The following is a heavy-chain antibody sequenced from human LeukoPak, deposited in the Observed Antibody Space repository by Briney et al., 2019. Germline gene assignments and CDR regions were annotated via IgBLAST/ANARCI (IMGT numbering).Heavy chain of an antibody. CDR2: IYYSGST. CDR1: GGSISSYY. D-gene: IGHD1-26*01. V-gene: IGHV4-59*01. Sequence: SETLSLTCTVSGGSISSYYWSWIRQPPGKGLEWIGYIYYSGSTNYKPSLKSRVTISVDTSKNQFSLKLSSVTAADTAVYYCARGGGGGSYSRFWFDPWGQGTLVTVSS. J-gene: IGHJ5*02. CDR3: ARGGGGGSYSRFWFDP.